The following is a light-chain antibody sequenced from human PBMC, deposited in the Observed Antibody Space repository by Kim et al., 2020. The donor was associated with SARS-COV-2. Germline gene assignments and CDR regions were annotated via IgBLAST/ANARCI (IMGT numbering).Light chain of an antibody. CDR1: SSDSGCYNY. Sequence: GQSVTISCTGTSSDSGCYNYVSWYQQHPGKAPKLMIYEVSKRPSGVPDRFSGSKAGNTASLTVSGLQAEDEADYYCSSYAGSNIYVFGTGTKVTVL. V-gene: IGLV2-8*01. CDR3: SSYAGSNIYV. CDR2: EVS. J-gene: IGLJ1*01.